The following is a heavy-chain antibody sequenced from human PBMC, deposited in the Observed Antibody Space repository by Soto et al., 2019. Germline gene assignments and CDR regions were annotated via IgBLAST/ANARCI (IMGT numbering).Heavy chain of an antibody. CDR1: GGSISSGGYS. Sequence: SETLSLTCAVSGGSISSGGYSWSWIRQPPGKGLEWIGYIYHSGSTYYNPSLKSRVTISVDRSKNQFSLKLSSVTAAGTAVYYCARVACSGGSCYLGGWFDPWGQGTLVTV. D-gene: IGHD2-15*01. J-gene: IGHJ5*02. CDR3: ARVACSGGSCYLGGWFDP. CDR2: IYHSGST. V-gene: IGHV4-30-2*01.